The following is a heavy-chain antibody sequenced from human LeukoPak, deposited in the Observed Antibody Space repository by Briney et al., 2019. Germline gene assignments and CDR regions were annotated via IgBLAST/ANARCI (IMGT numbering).Heavy chain of an antibody. CDR3: ATYRSGWT. J-gene: IGHJ4*02. V-gene: IGHV3-15*01. CDR1: GFTPTYAW. D-gene: IGHD6-19*01. Sequence: GGSLRLSCAASGFTPTYAWMSWLRQPPGKGLEWVGRIKRKTDGRTTDYAAPVNSRSTITRDDTKTLQLLQMNLPITEDTAVYYCATYRSGWTWGQGTLVTVSS. CDR2: IKRKTDGRTT.